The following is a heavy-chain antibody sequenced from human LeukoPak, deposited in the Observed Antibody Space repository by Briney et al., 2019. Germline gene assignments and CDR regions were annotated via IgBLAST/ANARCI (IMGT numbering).Heavy chain of an antibody. V-gene: IGHV3-23*01. CDR3: AKDPPTHYDMLTGYYPRFDY. Sequence: PGGSLRLSCAASGFTFSSYSMNWVRQAPGKGLEWVSAISGSGGSTYYADSVKGRFTISRDNSKNTLYLQMNSLRAEDTAVYYCAKDPPTHYDMLTGYYPRFDYWGQGTLVTVSS. J-gene: IGHJ4*02. D-gene: IGHD3-9*01. CDR2: ISGSGGST. CDR1: GFTFSSYS.